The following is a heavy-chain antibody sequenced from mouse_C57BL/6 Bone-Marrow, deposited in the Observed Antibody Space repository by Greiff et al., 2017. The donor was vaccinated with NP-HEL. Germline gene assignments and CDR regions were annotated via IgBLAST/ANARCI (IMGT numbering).Heavy chain of an antibody. CDR1: GFTFSDYG. V-gene: IGHV5-17*01. D-gene: IGHD1-1*01. Sequence: EVQGVESGGGLVKPGGSLKLSCAASGFTFSDYGMHWVRQAPEKGLEWVANISSGSSTIYSADKVKGRFTLTRDNAKNTLYLQMNSLRSEDTARYYSARDYYGSSYYFDYWGQGTTLTVSA. CDR2: ISSGSSTI. CDR3: ARDYYGSSYYFDY. J-gene: IGHJ2*01.